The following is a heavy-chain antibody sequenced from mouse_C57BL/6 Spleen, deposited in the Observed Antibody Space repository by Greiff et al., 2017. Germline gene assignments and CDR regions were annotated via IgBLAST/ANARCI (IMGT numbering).Heavy chain of an antibody. CDR1: GYAFSSSW. CDR2: IYPGDGDT. CDR3: ARGGDYEGNYFDY. Sequence: QVQLQQSGPELVKPGASVKISCKASGYAFSSSWMNWVKQRPGKGLEWIGRIYPGDGDTNYNGKFKGKATLTADKSSSTAYMQLSSLTSEDSAVYFCARGGDYEGNYFDYWGQGTTLTVSS. D-gene: IGHD2-4*01. V-gene: IGHV1-82*01. J-gene: IGHJ2*01.